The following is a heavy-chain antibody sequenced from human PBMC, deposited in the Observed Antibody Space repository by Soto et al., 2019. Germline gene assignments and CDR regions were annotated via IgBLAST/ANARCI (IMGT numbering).Heavy chain of an antibody. D-gene: IGHD2-2*01. CDR2: ISSSSSTI. J-gene: IGHJ4*02. CDR3: ARDSIVPAAMRFDY. V-gene: IGHV3-48*02. Sequence: GASLRLSCAASGFTFSSYSMNWVRQAPGKGLEWVSYISSSSSTIYYADSVKGRFTISRDNAKNSLYLQMNSLRDEDTAVYYCARDSIVPAAMRFDYWGQGTLVTVSS. CDR1: GFTFSSYS.